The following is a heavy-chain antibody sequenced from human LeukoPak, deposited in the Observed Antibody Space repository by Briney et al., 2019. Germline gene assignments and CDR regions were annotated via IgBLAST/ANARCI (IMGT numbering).Heavy chain of an antibody. D-gene: IGHD2-2*01. Sequence: PGWSLRLSCAASGFTVSGNFMSWVRQAPGKGLEWVSVIYRGGDTYYADSVKGRFTISRDNSKNTLFLQMSSLRAEDTAVYYCAIAAALSRWGQGTLVTVSS. CDR2: IYRGGDT. CDR3: AIAAALSR. J-gene: IGHJ4*02. CDR1: GFTVSGNF. V-gene: IGHV3-66*01.